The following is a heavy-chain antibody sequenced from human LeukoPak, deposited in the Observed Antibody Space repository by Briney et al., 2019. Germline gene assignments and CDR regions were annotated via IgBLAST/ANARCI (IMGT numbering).Heavy chain of an antibody. CDR1: GFTVSANY. V-gene: IGHV3-53*01. CDR3: ARDVSSGWYWSAAFDI. D-gene: IGHD6-19*01. J-gene: IGHJ3*02. CDR2: IYSDGRT. Sequence: GGSLRLSCAASGFTVSANYMSWVRQAPGKGLEWVSVIYSDGRTYYAGSVKSRFTISGDNSKNTLFLQMNSLRVGDTAVYYCARDVSSGWYWSAAFDIWGQGTMVTVSS.